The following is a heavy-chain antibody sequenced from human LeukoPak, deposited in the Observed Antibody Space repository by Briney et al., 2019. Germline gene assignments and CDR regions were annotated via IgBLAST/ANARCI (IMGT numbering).Heavy chain of an antibody. CDR3: ARVCPAGQLGDFDY. D-gene: IGHD6-13*01. V-gene: IGHV4-31*11. Sequence: PSETLSLTCAVYGGSFSGYYWSWIRQHPGKGLEWIGYIYYSGSTYYNPSLKSRVTISVDTSKNQFSLKLSSVTAADTAVYYCARVCPAGQLGDFDYWGQGTLVTVSS. CDR2: IYYSGST. J-gene: IGHJ4*02. CDR1: GGSFSGYY.